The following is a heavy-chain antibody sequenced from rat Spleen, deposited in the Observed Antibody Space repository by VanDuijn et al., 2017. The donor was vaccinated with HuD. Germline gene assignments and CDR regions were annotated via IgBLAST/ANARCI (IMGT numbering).Heavy chain of an antibody. CDR1: GFTFSDFY. D-gene: IGHD1-11*01. J-gene: IGHJ2*01. CDR3: ARHGYGVYSGSFDY. CDR2: ISYDGSTT. V-gene: IGHV5-7*01. Sequence: EVQLVESDGGLVQPGRYLKLSCTASGFTFSDFYMARVRQTPTKGLGWVATISYDGSTTYFRDSVKGRFTISRDNAKSTLYLQMDSLRSEDTATYYCARHGYGVYSGSFDYWGQGVMVTVSS.